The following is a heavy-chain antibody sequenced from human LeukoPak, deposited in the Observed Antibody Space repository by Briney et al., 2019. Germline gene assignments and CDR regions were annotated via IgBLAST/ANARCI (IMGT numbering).Heavy chain of an antibody. CDR2: INHIGST. J-gene: IGHJ4*02. V-gene: IGHV4-34*01. D-gene: IGHD6-13*01. CDR3: ARGVPSARIAAAGAPSRLFDY. Sequence: SETLSLTCAVYGGSFSGYYWSWIRQPPGKGLEWLGEINHIGSTNYNPSLKSRVTISVDTSKNQFSLKLSSVTAADTAVYYCARGVPSARIAAAGAPSRLFDYWGQGTLVTVSS. CDR1: GGSFSGYY.